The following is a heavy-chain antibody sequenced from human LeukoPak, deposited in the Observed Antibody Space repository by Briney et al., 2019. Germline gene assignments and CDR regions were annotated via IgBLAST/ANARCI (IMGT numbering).Heavy chain of an antibody. J-gene: IGHJ4*02. CDR1: GGSISSYY. D-gene: IGHD3-9*01. CDR3: ARSTAHYDILTGYYTLPYFDY. CDR2: IYYSGST. V-gene: IGHV4-59*01. Sequence: SETLSLTCTVSGGSISSYYWSWIRQPPGKGLEWIGYIYYSGSTNYNPSLKSRVTISVDTSKNQFSLKLSSVTAADTAVYYCARSTAHYDILTGYYTLPYFDYWGQGTLVTVSS.